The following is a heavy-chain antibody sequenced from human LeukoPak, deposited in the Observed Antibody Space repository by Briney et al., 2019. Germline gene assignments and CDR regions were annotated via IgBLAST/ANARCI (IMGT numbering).Heavy chain of an antibody. CDR1: GFTFSSFS. V-gene: IGHV3-21*06. CDR3: ARDHSGWYNYYFDS. CDR2: ISFNSMSI. D-gene: IGHD6-19*01. Sequence: GGSLRLSCAASGFTFSSFSMSWVRQAPGKGLEWVSSISFNSMSIYYADSVKGRFTISRDNAGNSLFLQMSSLRAEDTAVYFCARDHSGWYNYYFDSWGQGTLVTVSS. J-gene: IGHJ4*02.